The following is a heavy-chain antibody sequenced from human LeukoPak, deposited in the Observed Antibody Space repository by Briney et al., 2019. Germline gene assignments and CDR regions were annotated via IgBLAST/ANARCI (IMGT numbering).Heavy chain of an antibody. V-gene: IGHV3-9*01. J-gene: IGHJ4*02. CDR2: ISWNSGSI. CDR1: GFTFDDYA. Sequence: PGGSPRLSCAASGFTFDDYAMRWVRQAPGKGLEWVSGISWNSGSIGYADSVKGRFTISRDNAKNSLYLQMNSLRAEDTAVYYCARENLPYDSSGYSLDYWGQGTLVTVSS. D-gene: IGHD3-22*01. CDR3: ARENLPYDSSGYSLDY.